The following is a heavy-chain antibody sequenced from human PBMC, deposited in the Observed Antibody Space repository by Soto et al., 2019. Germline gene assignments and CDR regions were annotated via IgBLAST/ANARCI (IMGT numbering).Heavy chain of an antibody. J-gene: IGHJ6*02. V-gene: IGHV1-2*02. Sequence: RASLKVSCKASGYTFTGYYMHWVRQAPGQGLEWMGWINPNSGGTNYAQKFQGRVTMTRDTSISTAYMELSRLRSDDTAVYYCARGAAAGTDGMDVWGQGTTVTVSS. CDR2: INPNSGGT. D-gene: IGHD6-13*01. CDR1: GYTFTGYY. CDR3: ARGAAAGTDGMDV.